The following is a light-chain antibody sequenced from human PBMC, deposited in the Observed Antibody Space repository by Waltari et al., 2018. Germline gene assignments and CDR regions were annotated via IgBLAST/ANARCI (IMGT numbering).Light chain of an antibody. CDR1: TSDIGYNKF. J-gene: IGLJ2*01. V-gene: IGLV2-14*01. CDR3: SSYTSSRTLI. Sequence: QSALTQPASVSGSPGQSIAISCTGTTSDIGYNKFVSWYQQNPGKAPKLIIYDVAGRPSGVFARFSGSKSGNTASLTISGLQAEDEADYYCSSYTSSRTLIFGGGTKVTV. CDR2: DVA.